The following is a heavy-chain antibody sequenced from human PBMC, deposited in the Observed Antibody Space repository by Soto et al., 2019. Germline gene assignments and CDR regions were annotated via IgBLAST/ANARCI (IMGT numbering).Heavy chain of an antibody. Sequence: GASVKVSCKASGYIFTGYYMHWVRQAPGQGLEWMGWINPNSGGTNYAQKFQGWVTMTRDTSISTAYMELSRLRSDDTAVYYCAREAVIAAAGLYYFDYWGQGTLVTVSS. V-gene: IGHV1-2*04. CDR3: AREAVIAAAGLYYFDY. CDR1: GYIFTGYY. D-gene: IGHD6-13*01. J-gene: IGHJ4*02. CDR2: INPNSGGT.